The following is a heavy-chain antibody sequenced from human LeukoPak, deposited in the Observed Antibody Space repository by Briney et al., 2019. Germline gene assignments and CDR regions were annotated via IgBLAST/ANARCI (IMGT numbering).Heavy chain of an antibody. J-gene: IGHJ3*02. D-gene: IGHD3-10*01. CDR2: ISSSSSYI. CDR1: GFTFSSYS. Sequence: GGSLRLSCAASGFTFSSYSMNWVRQAPGKGLEWVSSISSSSSYIYYADSVKGRFTISRDNTKNSLYLQMNSLRAEDTAVYYCARDQTLFAFDIWGQGTMVTVSS. CDR3: ARDQTLFAFDI. V-gene: IGHV3-21*01.